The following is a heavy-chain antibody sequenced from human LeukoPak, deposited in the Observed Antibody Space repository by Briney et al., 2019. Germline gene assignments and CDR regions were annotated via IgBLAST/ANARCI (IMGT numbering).Heavy chain of an antibody. Sequence: GGSLRLSCAASGFTFSSYSMNWVRQAPGKGLEWVSSISSSSSYIYYADSVKGRFTISRDNAKNSLYLQMNSLRAEDTAVYYCATYWIQLRHGFVIPWGQGTLVTVSS. V-gene: IGHV3-21*01. D-gene: IGHD5-18*01. CDR2: ISSSSSYI. CDR1: GFTFSSYS. CDR3: ATYWIQLRHGFVIP. J-gene: IGHJ5*02.